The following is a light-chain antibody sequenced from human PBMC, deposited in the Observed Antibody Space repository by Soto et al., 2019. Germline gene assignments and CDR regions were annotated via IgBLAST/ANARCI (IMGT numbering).Light chain of an antibody. J-gene: IGKJ2*01. CDR3: QQRSDWRYT. V-gene: IGKV3-11*01. CDR1: QSVSSY. CDR2: GAS. Sequence: EIVVTQSPATLSLSPGERATLSCRASQSVSSYLAWYQQKPGQAPRLLIYGASNRATGVPDRVSGSGSGTDFTLSISSLEPEDFAVYYCQQRSDWRYTFGQGTKLEI.